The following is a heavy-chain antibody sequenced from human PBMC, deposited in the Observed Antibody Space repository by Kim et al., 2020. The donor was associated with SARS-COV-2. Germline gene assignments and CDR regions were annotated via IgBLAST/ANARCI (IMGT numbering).Heavy chain of an antibody. CDR3: ARNLRYYYYYGMDV. CDR1: GGTFSSYA. J-gene: IGHJ6*02. Sequence: SVKVSCKASGGTFSSYAISWVRQAPGQGLEWMGGIIPIFGTANYAQKFKGRVTITADESTSTAYMELSSLGSEDTAVYYCARNLRYYYYYGMDVWGQGATVNVS. CDR2: IIPIFGTA. V-gene: IGHV1-69*13.